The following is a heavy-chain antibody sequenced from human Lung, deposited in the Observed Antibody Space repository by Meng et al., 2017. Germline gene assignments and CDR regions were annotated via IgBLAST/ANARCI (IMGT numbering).Heavy chain of an antibody. CDR1: GGSFSDYY. CDR2: INHSGST. CDR3: ARGPTTMAHDFDY. Sequence: QVPHDWWVAGLLKPSEIPSLPCVVSGGSFSDYYWSWIRQPPGKGLEWIGEINHSGSTNYNPSLESRATISVDTSQNNLSLKLSSVTAADSAVYYCARGPTTMAHDFDYWGQGTLVTVSS. V-gene: IGHV4-34*01. D-gene: IGHD4-11*01. J-gene: IGHJ4*02.